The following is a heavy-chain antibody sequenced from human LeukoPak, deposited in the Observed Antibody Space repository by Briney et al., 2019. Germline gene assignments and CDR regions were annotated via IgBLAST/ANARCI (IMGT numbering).Heavy chain of an antibody. D-gene: IGHD1-26*01. CDR3: ARALGSYTAFDY. CDR2: ISSSSSYI. V-gene: IGHV3-21*01. CDR1: GFTFSSYS. J-gene: IGHJ4*02. Sequence: PGGSLRLSCAASGFTFSSYSLNWVRQAPGKGLEWVSSISSSSSYIHYADSVKGRFTIYRDNAKNSLYLQMNGLRAEDTAVYYCARALGSYTAFDYWGQGTLVTVSS.